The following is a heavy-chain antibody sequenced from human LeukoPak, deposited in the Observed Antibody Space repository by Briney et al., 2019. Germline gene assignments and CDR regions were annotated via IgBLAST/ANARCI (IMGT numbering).Heavy chain of an antibody. CDR1: GFTFRSYA. J-gene: IGHJ4*02. V-gene: IGHV3-48*03. CDR2: ISSSGDTR. Sequence: GGSLRLSCAASGFTFRSYALSWVRQAPGKGLEWISYISSSGDTRYYAAFVKGRFTISRDNAKNSLYLQMNSLRAEDTAVYYCAREAAYYFDYWGQGTLVTVSS. D-gene: IGHD6-25*01. CDR3: AREAAYYFDY.